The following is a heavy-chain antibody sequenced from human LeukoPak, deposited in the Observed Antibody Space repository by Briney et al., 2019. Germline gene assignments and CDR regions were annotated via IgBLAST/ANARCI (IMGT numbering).Heavy chain of an antibody. J-gene: IGHJ4*02. CDR1: GGSISSGGYY. D-gene: IGHD2-2*01. CDR3: ARVSVGVGPVTVYFDY. CDR2: IYYSGST. V-gene: IGHV4-31*03. Sequence: SETLSLTCTVSGGSISSGGYYWSWIRQHPGKGLEWIGYIYYSGSTYSNPSLKSRVTISVDTSKNQFSLKLSSVTAADTAVYYCARVSVGVGPVTVYFDYWGQGTLVTVSS.